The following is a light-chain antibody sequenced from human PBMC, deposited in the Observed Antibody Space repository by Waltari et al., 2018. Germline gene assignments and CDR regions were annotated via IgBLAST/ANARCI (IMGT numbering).Light chain of an antibody. V-gene: IGLV3-21*04. Sequence: SYVMTQAPSVSVAPGQTAKITRGGNDIGRTNVAWYQQKPGQAPIVVIYYDSDRPSGIPERFSGSNSENTATLTISRVEAGDEADYFCQVWDPNSDHLVVFGGGTKLTVL. J-gene: IGLJ2*01. CDR1: DIGRTN. CDR3: QVWDPNSDHLVV. CDR2: YDS.